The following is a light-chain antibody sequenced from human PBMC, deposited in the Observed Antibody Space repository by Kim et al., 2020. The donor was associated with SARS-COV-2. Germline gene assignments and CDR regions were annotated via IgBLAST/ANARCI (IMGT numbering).Light chain of an antibody. CDR3: QQSYNTPYT. J-gene: IGKJ2*01. V-gene: IGKV1-39*01. Sequence: DIQMTQSPSSLSASVGDRVTITCRASQRISSYLNWYQQKPGKAPNLLIYAASSLQSGVPSRFSGSGSGTDFTLTISSLQPEDFATYYCQQSYNTPYTFGQRTKLEI. CDR1: QRISSY. CDR2: AAS.